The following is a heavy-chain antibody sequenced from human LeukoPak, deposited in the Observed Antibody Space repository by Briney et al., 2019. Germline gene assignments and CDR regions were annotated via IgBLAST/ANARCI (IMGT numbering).Heavy chain of an antibody. D-gene: IGHD3-22*01. V-gene: IGHV4-30-4*08. CDR2: IYYSGST. J-gene: IGHJ6*03. CDR3: ARLYYYDSSGPHYYMDV. CDR1: GGSISSGDYY. Sequence: PSETLSVTCTVSGGSISSGDYYWSWIRQPPGKGLEWIGYIYYSGSTYQNPSLKSRITISVDTSKNQFSLKLSSVTAADTAVYYCARLYYYDSSGPHYYMDVWGKGITVTVSS.